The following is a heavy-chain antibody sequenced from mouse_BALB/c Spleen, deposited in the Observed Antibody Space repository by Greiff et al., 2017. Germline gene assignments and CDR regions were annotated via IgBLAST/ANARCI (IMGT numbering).Heavy chain of an antibody. CDR3: ARDIGNWPFDY. Sequence: EVKVVESGGGLVQPGGSLRLSCATSGFTFTDYYMSWVRQPPGKALEWLGFIRNKANGYTTEYSASVKGRFTISRDNSQSILYLQMNTLRAEDSATYYCARDIGNWPFDYWGQGTTLTVSS. V-gene: IGHV7-3*02. J-gene: IGHJ2*01. D-gene: IGHD4-1*01. CDR2: IRNKANGYTT. CDR1: GFTFTDYY.